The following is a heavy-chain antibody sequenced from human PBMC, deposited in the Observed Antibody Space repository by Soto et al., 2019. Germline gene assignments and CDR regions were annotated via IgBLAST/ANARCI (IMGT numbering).Heavy chain of an antibody. V-gene: IGHV3-33*01. J-gene: IGHJ4*02. CDR2: TWYDGSKK. D-gene: IGHD2-8*01. Sequence: PGGSLRLSCAASGFIFSNYGMNWVRQVPGKGPEWVAVTWYDGSKKYYADSVKGRFAISRDNSKNTLHLQINSLRAEDTAVYYCARMSGPGYCTTTDCPNIDYWGQGTLVTVSS. CDR3: ARMSGPGYCTTTDCPNIDY. CDR1: GFIFSNYG.